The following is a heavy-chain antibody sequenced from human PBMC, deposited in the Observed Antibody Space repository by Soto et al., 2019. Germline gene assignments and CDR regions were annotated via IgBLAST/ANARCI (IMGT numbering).Heavy chain of an antibody. Sequence: NPGGSLRLSCVASGVTLSDYYLGWMRQAPGTGLEWMAYMSVDGDKIHHADPVKGRFTISRDNAKNSLFLQMTDLRVEDTAVYYCAGDAGDYESSGYYYFDYWGQGTVVTVSS. J-gene: IGHJ4*02. CDR3: AGDAGDYESSGYYYFDY. D-gene: IGHD3-22*01. CDR1: GVTLSDYY. V-gene: IGHV3-11*01. CDR2: MSVDGDKI.